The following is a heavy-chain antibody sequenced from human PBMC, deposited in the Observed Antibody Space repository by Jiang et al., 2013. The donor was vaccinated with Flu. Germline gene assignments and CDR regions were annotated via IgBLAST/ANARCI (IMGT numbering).Heavy chain of an antibody. CDR2: TYYRSKWYT. J-gene: IGHJ3*02. V-gene: IGHV6-1*01. CDR1: GYSVSSNSAT. D-gene: IGHD1-14*01. CDR3: ARGVGTGNHHDGSFDI. Sequence: QTLSLTCVISGYSVSSNSATWNWIRQSPLRGLEWLGRTYYRSKWYTEYSASVKSPITINADTSKNQFSLHLNSVTPEDTAVYFCARGVGTGNHHDGSFDIWGQGTVVTVSS.